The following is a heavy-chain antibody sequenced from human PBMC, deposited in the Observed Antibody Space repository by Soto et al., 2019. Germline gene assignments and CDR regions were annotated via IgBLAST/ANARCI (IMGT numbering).Heavy chain of an antibody. CDR3: ARDHGWFDP. CDR2: IYYSGST. Sequence: QVQLQESGPGLVKPSETLSLTCTVSGGSVSSGSYYWSWIRQPPGKGLEWIGYIYYSGSTNYNPSLKSRVTISVDTSKNQFSLKLSSVTAADTAVYYCARDHGWFDPWGQGTLVTVSS. V-gene: IGHV4-61*01. CDR1: GGSVSSGSYY. J-gene: IGHJ5*02.